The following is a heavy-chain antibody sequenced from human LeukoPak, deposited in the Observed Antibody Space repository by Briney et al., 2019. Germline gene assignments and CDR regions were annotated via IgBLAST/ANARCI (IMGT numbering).Heavy chain of an antibody. V-gene: IGHV3-23*01. Sequence: QPGGSLRLSCAASGFTFSSYAVNWVRQAPGKGLEWVSSISTSGDSTYYADFVKGRFTMSRDNSQNTLYLQMNSLRADDTALYYCTRDLDPNDPGDFFDYWGQGTLVTVSS. CDR2: ISTSGDST. CDR3: TRDLDPNDPGDFFDY. J-gene: IGHJ4*02. CDR1: GFTFSSYA. D-gene: IGHD4-17*01.